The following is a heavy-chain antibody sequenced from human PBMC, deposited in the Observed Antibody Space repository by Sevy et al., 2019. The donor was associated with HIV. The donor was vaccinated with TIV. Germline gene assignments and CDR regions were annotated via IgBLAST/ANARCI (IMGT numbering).Heavy chain of an antibody. CDR2: ISGSGDTT. CDR3: AKDASSQWLNYFFDY. CDR1: GFTFINYG. J-gene: IGHJ4*02. V-gene: IGHV3-23*01. D-gene: IGHD6-19*01. Sequence: GGSLRLSCAASGFTFINYGMSWVRQAPGKGLEWVSVISGSGDTTNYADSVKGRFVISRDNSKNTLYLQMNSLRAEDTAVYFCAKDASSQWLNYFFDYWGQGTLVTVSS.